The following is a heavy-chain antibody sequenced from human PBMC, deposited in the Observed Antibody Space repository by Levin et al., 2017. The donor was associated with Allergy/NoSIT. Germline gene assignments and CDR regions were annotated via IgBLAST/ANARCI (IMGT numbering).Heavy chain of an antibody. J-gene: IGHJ4*02. CDR3: ARINTYYYDSSGPGPFEY. V-gene: IGHV4-59*01. D-gene: IGHD3-22*01. Sequence: SETLSLTCTVSGGSISSYYWSWIRQPPGKGLEWIGYIYYSGSTNYNPSLKSRVTISVDTSKNQFSLKLSSVTAADTAVYYCARINTYYYDSSGPGPFEYWGQGTLVTVSS. CDR2: IYYSGST. CDR1: GGSISSYY.